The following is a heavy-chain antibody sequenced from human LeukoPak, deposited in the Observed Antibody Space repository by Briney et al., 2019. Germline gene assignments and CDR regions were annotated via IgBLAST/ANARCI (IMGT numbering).Heavy chain of an antibody. CDR1: GFTFDDYA. CDR2: IGWNGGSI. J-gene: IGHJ4*02. Sequence: GRSLRLSCAASGFTFDDYAMQWVRHAPGKRLEWVSGIGWNGGSIAYADSVKGRFTISRDNAKNSLYLQMNTLRAEDTALYYCAKAAGAHSSSWGYFDYWGQGTLVTVSS. D-gene: IGHD6-13*01. V-gene: IGHV3-9*01. CDR3: AKAAGAHSSSWGYFDY.